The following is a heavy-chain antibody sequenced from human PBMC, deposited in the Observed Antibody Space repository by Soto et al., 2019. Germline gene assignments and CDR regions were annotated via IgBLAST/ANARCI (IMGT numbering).Heavy chain of an antibody. Sequence: ALVKVSCKASGYTFTGYYVHWVRQAPGQGLEWMGWINPNSGDTYLAQRFQGRVTMNRDTSIGTAYMELRGLTSDDTAEYYCAKGGAIVAAGTRVYLYNAMDVWGQGTTVTVSS. CDR2: INPNSGDT. V-gene: IGHV1-2*02. CDR3: AKGGAIVAAGTRVYLYNAMDV. D-gene: IGHD1-26*01. CDR1: GYTFTGYY. J-gene: IGHJ6*02.